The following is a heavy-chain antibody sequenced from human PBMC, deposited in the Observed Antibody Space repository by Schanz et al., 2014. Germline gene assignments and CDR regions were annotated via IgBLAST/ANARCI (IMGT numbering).Heavy chain of an antibody. CDR1: SGSIFTGGYY. V-gene: IGHV4-31*03. Sequence: QVQLQESGPGLVKPSQTLSLTCTVSSGSIFTGGYYWGWIRQHPGKGLEWIGYISYSGSTSFNPSLKSRLTMSVDTSKNQFSLRLSSVTAADTAVYYCARHGGIPYYPMDVWGRGTTVTVSS. D-gene: IGHD3-16*01. CDR2: ISYSGST. J-gene: IGHJ6*02. CDR3: ARHGGIPYYPMDV.